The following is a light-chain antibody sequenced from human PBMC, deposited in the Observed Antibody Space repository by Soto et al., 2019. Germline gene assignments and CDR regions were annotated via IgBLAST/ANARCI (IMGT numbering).Light chain of an antibody. Sequence: DIQMTQSPSTLSASVGDGVTITYRASQSISSWLAWYQQKPGKAPKLLIYDASSLESGVPSRFSGSGSGTEFTLTISSLQPDDFATYYCQQYNSSLATFGPGTKVAIK. V-gene: IGKV1-5*01. CDR3: QQYNSSLAT. CDR2: DAS. J-gene: IGKJ3*01. CDR1: QSISSW.